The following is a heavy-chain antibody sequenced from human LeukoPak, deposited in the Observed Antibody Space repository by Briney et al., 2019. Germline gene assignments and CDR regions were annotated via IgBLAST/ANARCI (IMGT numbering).Heavy chain of an antibody. V-gene: IGHV3-7*01. CDR1: GFTFSSYW. CDR2: INQDGSEK. CDR3: AQATTGRGAFGS. J-gene: IGHJ4*02. Sequence: GGSLRLSCAGSGFTFSSYWMSWVRQAPGKGLEWVAKINQDGSEKDYVDSVEGRFRISRDNAKNELYLQMNSLTAEDTAIYYCAQATTGRGAFGSWGQGTLVSVSS. D-gene: IGHD1-1*01.